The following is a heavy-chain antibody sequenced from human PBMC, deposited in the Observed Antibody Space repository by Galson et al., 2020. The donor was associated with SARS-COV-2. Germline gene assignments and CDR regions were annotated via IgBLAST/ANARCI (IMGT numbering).Heavy chain of an antibody. V-gene: IGHV1-69*10. CDR3: ARAVEVSGMVTTDYYYYYMDV. CDR2: IIPILGIA. D-gene: IGHD4-17*01. CDR1: GGTFSSYA. Sequence: SVKVSCKASGGTFSSYAISWVRQAPGQGLEWMGGIIPILGIANYAQKFQGRVTITADKSTSTAYMELSSLRSEDTAVYYCARAVEVSGMVTTDYYYYYMDVWGKGTTVTVSS. J-gene: IGHJ6*03.